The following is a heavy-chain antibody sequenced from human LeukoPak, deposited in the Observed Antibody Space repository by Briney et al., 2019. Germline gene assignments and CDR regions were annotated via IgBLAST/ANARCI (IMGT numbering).Heavy chain of an antibody. V-gene: IGHV4-30-4*01. J-gene: IGHJ3*02. CDR2: IYDSGST. D-gene: IGHD2-15*01. CDR1: GASIRSGDYY. Sequence: SETLSLTFTVSGASIRSGDYYWSWIRQPPRKGLEWIGYIYDSGSTYYNPSLKSRITISVDTSENRFSLKLSSVTATDTAVYYCARDCSGGSCYGAFDIWGQGTMVTVSS. CDR3: ARDCSGGSCYGAFDI.